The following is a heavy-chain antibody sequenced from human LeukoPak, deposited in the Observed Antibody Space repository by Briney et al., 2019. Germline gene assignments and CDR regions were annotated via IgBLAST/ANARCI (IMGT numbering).Heavy chain of an antibody. CDR2: ISWNSGSI. V-gene: IGHV3-9*01. CDR3: TRDRSRAEDD. Sequence: GGSLRLSCAASGFTFDDYAMHWARQAPGKGLEWVSGISWNSGSIGYADSVKGRFTISRDNAKNSLYLQMNSLRGEDTAVYYCTRDRSRAEDDWGQGTLVTVSS. CDR1: GFTFDDYA. J-gene: IGHJ4*02. D-gene: IGHD1-14*01.